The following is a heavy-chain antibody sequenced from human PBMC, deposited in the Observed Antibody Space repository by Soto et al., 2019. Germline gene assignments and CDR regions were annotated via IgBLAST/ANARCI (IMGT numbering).Heavy chain of an antibody. CDR2: VSSASNYI. V-gene: IGHV3-21*06. CDR3: VRDRGYTGSRPFDY. D-gene: IGHD1-1*01. Sequence: PGGSLRLSCAASGFSFSEYSMNLVRQAPGKGLEWVACVSSASNYIYYADSVKGRFTISRDNTKDSVYLQMRFLRAEDTALYYCVRDRGYTGSRPFDYWGQGTPVTGSS. J-gene: IGHJ4*02. CDR1: GFSFSEYS.